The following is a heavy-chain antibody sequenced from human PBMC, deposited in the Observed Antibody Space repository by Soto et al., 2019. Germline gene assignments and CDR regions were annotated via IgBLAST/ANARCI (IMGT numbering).Heavy chain of an antibody. J-gene: IGHJ6*02. CDR2: IAYDGSNK. CDR3: ARDRAGIIARLFFYFYYGMDV. CDR1: GFTFSSYA. D-gene: IGHD6-6*01. Sequence: PGGSLRLSCAASGFTFSSYAMHWVRQAPGKGLEWVAVIAYDGSNKYYADSVKGRFTISRDNSKNTVYLQMNSLRAEDTAVYYCARDRAGIIARLFFYFYYGMDVWGQGTTVTVSS. V-gene: IGHV3-30-3*01.